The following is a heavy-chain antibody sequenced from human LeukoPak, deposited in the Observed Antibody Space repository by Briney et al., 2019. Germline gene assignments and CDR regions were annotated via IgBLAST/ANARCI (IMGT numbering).Heavy chain of an antibody. CDR3: ARDLGYSSGWVYFDY. J-gene: IGHJ4*02. D-gene: IGHD6-19*01. V-gene: IGHV3-11*04. Sequence: PGGSLRLSCAASGFTFSDYYMSWIRQAPGKGLEWVSYISSSGSTIYYADSVKGRFTISRDNAKNSLYLQMSSLRAEDTAVYYCARDLGYSSGWVYFDYWGQGTLVTVSS. CDR1: GFTFSDYY. CDR2: ISSSGSTI.